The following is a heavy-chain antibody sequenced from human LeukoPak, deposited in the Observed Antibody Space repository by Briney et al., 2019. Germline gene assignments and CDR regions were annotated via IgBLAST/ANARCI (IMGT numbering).Heavy chain of an antibody. J-gene: IGHJ4*02. CDR1: GFTFSTYW. D-gene: IGHD4-17*01. V-gene: IGHV3-74*01. Sequence: GGSLRLSCAASGFTFSTYWMHWVRQAPGKGLVWVARIKGEGSATIYADSVKGRFTISRDNSKNTLYLQTSSLRVEDTAVYYCARASTTVPNLLDHWGRGTLVTVSS. CDR3: ARASTTVPNLLDH. CDR2: IKGEGSAT.